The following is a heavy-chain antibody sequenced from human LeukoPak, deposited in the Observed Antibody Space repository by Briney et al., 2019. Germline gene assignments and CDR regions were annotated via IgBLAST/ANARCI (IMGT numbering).Heavy chain of an antibody. CDR3: ARVRRDGYNYLDY. J-gene: IGHJ4*02. Sequence: SGTLSLTCAVSGGSISSSNWWSWVRQPPGKGLEWIGEIYHSGSTNYNPSLKSRVTISVDTSKNQFSLKLSSVTAADTAVYYCARVRRDGYNYLDYWGQGTLVTVSS. CDR1: GGSISSSNW. V-gene: IGHV4-4*02. CDR2: IYHSGST. D-gene: IGHD5-24*01.